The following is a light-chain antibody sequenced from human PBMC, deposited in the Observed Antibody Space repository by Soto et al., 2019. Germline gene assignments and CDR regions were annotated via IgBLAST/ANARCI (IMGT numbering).Light chain of an antibody. Sequence: DIQMTQSPSSLSASVGDRVTITCQASQDISNYLNWYQHKPWKAPKILIYDASTLETGVPSRFSGSGSGTDFTFTISSLQPEDIATYYCLQFHNLPTFGGGTKVEIK. V-gene: IGKV1-33*01. CDR3: LQFHNLPT. J-gene: IGKJ4*01. CDR2: DAS. CDR1: QDISNY.